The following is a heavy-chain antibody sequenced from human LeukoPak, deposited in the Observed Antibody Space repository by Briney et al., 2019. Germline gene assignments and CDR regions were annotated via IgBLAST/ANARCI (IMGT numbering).Heavy chain of an antibody. J-gene: IGHJ4*02. Sequence: SETLSLTCTVSGGSISSYYWSWIRQPPGKGLEWSGYIYYSGSTNYNPSLKSRVTISVDTSKNQFSLKLSSVTAADTAVYYCARHYCSGGSCYLAYWGQGTLVTVSS. CDR3: ARHYCSGGSCYLAY. V-gene: IGHV4-59*01. D-gene: IGHD2-15*01. CDR2: IYYSGST. CDR1: GGSISSYY.